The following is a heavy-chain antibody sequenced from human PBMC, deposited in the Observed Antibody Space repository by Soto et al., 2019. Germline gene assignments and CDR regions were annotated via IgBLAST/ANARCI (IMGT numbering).Heavy chain of an antibody. CDR2: INHSGST. CDR3: ARGGTYYDFWSGYWGTYYFDY. V-gene: IGHV4-34*01. D-gene: IGHD3-3*01. CDR1: GGSFSGYY. J-gene: IGHJ4*02. Sequence: SETLSFTCAVYGGSFSGYYWSWIRQPPGKGLEWIGEINHSGSTNYNPSLKSRVTISVDTSKNQFSLKLSSVTAADTAVYYCARGGTYYDFWSGYWGTYYFDYWGQGTLVTVSS.